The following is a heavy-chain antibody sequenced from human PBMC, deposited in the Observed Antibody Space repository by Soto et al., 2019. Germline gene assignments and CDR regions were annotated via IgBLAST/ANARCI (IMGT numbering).Heavy chain of an antibody. CDR3: VRDHIWSFDY. Sequence: GGSLRLSCAASGFTFSSYSMNWVRQAPGKGLEWVSYISISGSDMYCAGSVKGRFTISRDNAKNSLSLQMNSLRAEDTAVYYCVRDHIWSFDYWGQGTPVTVSS. CDR1: GFTFSSYS. CDR2: ISISGSDM. J-gene: IGHJ4*02. V-gene: IGHV3-48*01. D-gene: IGHD3-10*01.